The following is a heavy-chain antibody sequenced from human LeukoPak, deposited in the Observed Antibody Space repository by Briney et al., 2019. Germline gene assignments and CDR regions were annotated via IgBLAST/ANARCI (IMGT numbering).Heavy chain of an antibody. J-gene: IGHJ4*02. CDR1: GFIVSSNY. D-gene: IGHD3-16*01. CDR3: ARDRTYFDY. Sequence: GGSLRLSCAASGFIVSSNYMSWVRQAPGKGLEWVSIIYSGGNTYYADSVKGRFTISRDNSKNTLYLQMNSLRAEDTAVYYCARDRTYFDYCGQGTLVTVSS. CDR2: IYSGGNT. V-gene: IGHV3-66*02.